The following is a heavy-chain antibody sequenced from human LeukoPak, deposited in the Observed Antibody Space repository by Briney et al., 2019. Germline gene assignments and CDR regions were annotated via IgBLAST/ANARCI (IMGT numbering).Heavy chain of an antibody. CDR3: ARTIAQYSNSWLYFYYGLDV. D-gene: IGHD6-13*01. J-gene: IGHJ6*02. CDR2: ISSNGGST. V-gene: IGHV3-64*01. CDR1: GFSFSSYA. Sequence: HPGGSLRLSCAASGFSFSSYAMHWVRQAPGKGLEHVSVISSNGGSTFYANSVKGRFTISRDHSKSTLYLQMNSLRAEDTAVYYCARTIAQYSNSWLYFYYGLDVWGQGTTVTVSS.